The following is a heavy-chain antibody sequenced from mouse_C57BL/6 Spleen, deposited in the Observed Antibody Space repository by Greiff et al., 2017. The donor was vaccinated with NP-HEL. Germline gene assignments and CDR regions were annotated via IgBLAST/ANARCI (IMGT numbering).Heavy chain of an antibody. V-gene: IGHV1-82*01. Sequence: QVQLQQSGPELVKPGASVKISCKASGYAFSSSWMNWVKQRPGKGLEWIGRIYPGDGDTNYNGKFKGKATLTADKSSSTAYMQLSSLTSEDSAVYFCARDPSYGSDWYFDVWGTGTTVTVSS. CDR1: GYAFSSSW. J-gene: IGHJ1*03. D-gene: IGHD1-1*01. CDR3: ARDPSYGSDWYFDV. CDR2: IYPGDGDT.